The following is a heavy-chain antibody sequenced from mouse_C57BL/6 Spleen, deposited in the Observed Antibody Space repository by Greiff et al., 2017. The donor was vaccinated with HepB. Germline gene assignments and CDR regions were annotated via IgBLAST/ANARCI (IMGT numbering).Heavy chain of an antibody. D-gene: IGHD3-3*01. V-gene: IGHV1-50*01. CDR2: IDPSDSYT. CDR3: ARGLGGYAMDY. Sequence: QVQLQQPGAELVKPGASMKLSCKASGYTFTSYWMQWVKQRPGQGLEWIGEIDPSDSYTNYNQKFKGKATLTVDTSSSTAYMQLSSLTSEDSAVYYCARGLGGYAMDYWGQGTSVTVSS. J-gene: IGHJ4*01. CDR1: GYTFTSYW.